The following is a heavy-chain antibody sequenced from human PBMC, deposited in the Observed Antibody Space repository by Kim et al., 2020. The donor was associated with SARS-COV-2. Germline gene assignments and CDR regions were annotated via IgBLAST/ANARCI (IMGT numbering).Heavy chain of an antibody. CDR3: ARGWKAAAGLTFYYYYYGMDV. J-gene: IGHJ6*02. D-gene: IGHD6-13*01. CDR1: GFTFSSYD. V-gene: IGHV3-13*01. Sequence: GGSLRLSCAASGFTFSSYDMHWVRQATGKGLEWVSAIGTAGDTYYPGSVKGRFTISRENAKNSLYLQMNSLRAGDTAVYYCARGWKAAAGLTFYYYYYGMDVWGQGTTVTVSS. CDR2: IGTAGDT.